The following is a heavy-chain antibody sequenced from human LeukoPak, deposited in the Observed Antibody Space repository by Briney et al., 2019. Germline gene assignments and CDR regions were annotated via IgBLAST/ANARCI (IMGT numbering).Heavy chain of an antibody. CDR2: IKQDGSEK. V-gene: IGHV3-7*01. D-gene: IGHD3-10*01. CDR3: ARPISGPGLSDAFDI. Sequence: QPGGSLRLSCAASGFTFSSYWMSWVRQAPGKGLEWVANIKQDGSEKYYVDSVKGRFTISRDNAKNSLYLQMNSLRAEDTAVYYCARPISGPGLSDAFDIWGQGTMVTVSS. CDR1: GFTFSSYW. J-gene: IGHJ3*02.